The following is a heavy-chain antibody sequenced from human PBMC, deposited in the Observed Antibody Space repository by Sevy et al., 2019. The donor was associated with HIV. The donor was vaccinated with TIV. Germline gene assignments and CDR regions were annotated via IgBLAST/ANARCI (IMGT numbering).Heavy chain of an antibody. D-gene: IGHD2-2*01. CDR3: ARDSRPRCSSTSCSGYYFDY. CDR2: IWYDGSNK. J-gene: IGHJ4*02. Sequence: GGSLRLSCAASGFTFSSYGMHWVRQAPGKGLEWVAVIWYDGSNKYYADSVKGRFTISRDNSKNTLYLQMNSLRAEDTAVYYCARDSRPRCSSTSCSGYYFDYWAQGTLVTVSS. V-gene: IGHV3-33*01. CDR1: GFTFSSYG.